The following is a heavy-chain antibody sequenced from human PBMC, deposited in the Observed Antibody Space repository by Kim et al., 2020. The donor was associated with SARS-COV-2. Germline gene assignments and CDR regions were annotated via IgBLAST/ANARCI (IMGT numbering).Heavy chain of an antibody. CDR2: ITHDGSAT. J-gene: IGHJ6*02. Sequence: GGSLRLSCAASGFSFSNYWMSWVRQAPGKGLEWVATITHDGSATYYVDSVKGRFTISRDSAEKSLFLQMNSLRAEDVSVSYCVREDGGSRGMGVWGQWNT. CDR3: VREDGGSRGMGV. CDR1: GFSFSNYW. V-gene: IGHV3-7*01. D-gene: IGHD6-25*01.